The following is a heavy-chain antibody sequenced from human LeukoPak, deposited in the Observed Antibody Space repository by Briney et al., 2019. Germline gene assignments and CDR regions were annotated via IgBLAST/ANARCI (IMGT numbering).Heavy chain of an antibody. CDR3: STGSGHAFDI. CDR1: GFTFSSYW. Sequence: GGSLTLSCAASGFTFSSYWMHWVRQVPGKGLVWVSRINSDGSSTSYADSVKGRFTIARDNAKNTLYVQMNSLRAEDTAVYYCSTGSGHAFDIWGRGTMVTVSS. J-gene: IGHJ3*02. D-gene: IGHD3-10*01. V-gene: IGHV3-74*01. CDR2: INSDGSST.